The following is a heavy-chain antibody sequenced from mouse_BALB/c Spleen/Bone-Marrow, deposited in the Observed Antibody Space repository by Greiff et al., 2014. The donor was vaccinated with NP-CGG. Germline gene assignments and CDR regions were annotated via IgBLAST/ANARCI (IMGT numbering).Heavy chain of an antibody. CDR1: GFTFRSFG. J-gene: IGHJ4*01. V-gene: IGHV5-17*02. CDR3: VRSYDSYAMAF. CDR2: ISSGSSTI. Sequence: VQLKESGGGLAQPGGSRKLSCAASGFTFRSFGMHWVRQAPEKGLEWVGYISSGSSTIYYADTVKGRFIISRDNPKNTLFLQMTSLRSEDTAMYYCVRSYDSYAMAFWGQGTSVTVSS. D-gene: IGHD2-10*02.